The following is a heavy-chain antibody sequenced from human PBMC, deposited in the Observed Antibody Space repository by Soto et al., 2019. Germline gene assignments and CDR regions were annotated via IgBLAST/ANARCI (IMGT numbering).Heavy chain of an antibody. D-gene: IGHD5-18*01. V-gene: IGHV3-30-3*01. CDR1: GFTFSSYA. J-gene: IGHJ4*02. CDR3: ARSIHVDTAMVIPF. Sequence: GSLRLSCAASGFTFSSYAMHWVRQAPGKGLEWVAVISYDGSNKYYADSVKGRFTISRDNSKNTLYLQMNSLRAEDTAVYYCARSIHVDTAMVIPFWGQGTLVTVSS. CDR2: ISYDGSNK.